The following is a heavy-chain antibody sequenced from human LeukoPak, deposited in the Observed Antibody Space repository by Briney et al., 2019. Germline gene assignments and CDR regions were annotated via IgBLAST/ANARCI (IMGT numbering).Heavy chain of an antibody. CDR1: GFTFSSYW. CDR2: IKTDGSVK. V-gene: IGHV3-7*03. J-gene: IGHJ4*02. CDR3: ATARRYYDYVWGSPTYYFDY. D-gene: IGHD3-16*01. Sequence: GGSLRLSCTASGFTFSSYWMTWVRQTPGKGLEWVANIKTDGSVKEYVASVKGRFTVSRDNAKNSLYLQMNSLRAEDTAVYYCATARRYYDYVWGSPTYYFDYWGQGTLVTVSS.